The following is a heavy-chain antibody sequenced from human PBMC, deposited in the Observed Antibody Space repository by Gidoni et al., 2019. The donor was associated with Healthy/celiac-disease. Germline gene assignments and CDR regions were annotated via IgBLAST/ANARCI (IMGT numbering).Heavy chain of an antibody. V-gene: IGHV3-23*01. J-gene: IGHJ4*02. Sequence: EVQLLESGGGLVQPGGSLSLSCAASGFTFSSYAMSWVRQAPGKGLEWVSAISGSGGSTHYADSVKSRFTISRDNSKNTLYLQMNSLRGEDTAVYYCAKGKNRLTDYWGQGTLVTVSS. CDR3: AKGKNRLTDY. CDR1: GFTFSSYA. CDR2: ISGSGGST. D-gene: IGHD2-8*01.